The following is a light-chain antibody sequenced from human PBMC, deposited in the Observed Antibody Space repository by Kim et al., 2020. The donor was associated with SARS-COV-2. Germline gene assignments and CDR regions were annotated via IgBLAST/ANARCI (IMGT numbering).Light chain of an antibody. CDR3: MYGTHWPPSFT. J-gene: IGKJ4*01. V-gene: IGKV2-30*01. CDR2: KVS. CDR1: QSLVFSDWKTY. Sequence: SISCRSSQSLVFSDWKTYFNWVHQRPGQSPGRLIYKVSNRDSGVPDRFSGSGSGTDFTLKISRVEAEDVGVYYCMYGTHWPPSFTFGGGTKVDIK.